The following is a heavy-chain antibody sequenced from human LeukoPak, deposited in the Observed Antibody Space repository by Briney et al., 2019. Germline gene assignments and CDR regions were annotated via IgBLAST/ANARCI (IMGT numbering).Heavy chain of an antibody. CDR2: INAGNGNT. CDR1: GYTFATYA. Sequence: GASVKVSCKASGYTFATYAMHWVRQAPGQRFEWMGWINAGNGNTEYSQKFQGRVTFTRDISANTAHMDLSSLRSEDTAVYYCVRNIVGTGYFDYWGQGTLVTVSS. J-gene: IGHJ4*02. D-gene: IGHD5-12*01. V-gene: IGHV1-3*01. CDR3: VRNIVGTGYFDY.